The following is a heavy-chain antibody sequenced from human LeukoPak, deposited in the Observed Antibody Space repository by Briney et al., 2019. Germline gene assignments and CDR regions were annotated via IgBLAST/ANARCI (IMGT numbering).Heavy chain of an antibody. V-gene: IGHV3-49*04. Sequence: GGSLRLSCTTSGFTFGDSAMSWVRQAPGKGLEWLGFIRIKRSGVTTEYAASVKDRFSISRDDSKPIAYLQMSSLKIEDTAVYYCTRGGDGYNFWFDYWGQGTQVTVSS. D-gene: IGHD5-24*01. CDR3: TRGGDGYNFWFDY. CDR1: GFTFGDSA. CDR2: IRIKRSGVTT. J-gene: IGHJ4*02.